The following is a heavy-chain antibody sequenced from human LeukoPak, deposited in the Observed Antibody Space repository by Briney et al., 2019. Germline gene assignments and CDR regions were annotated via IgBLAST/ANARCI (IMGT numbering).Heavy chain of an antibody. CDR3: ARLYYYGSGSYFPFDP. CDR1: GGXISSYY. D-gene: IGHD3-10*01. V-gene: IGHV4-59*08. CDR2: VYFSGST. J-gene: IGHJ5*02. Sequence: SETLSLTCTVSGGXISSYYWSWIRQPPGKGLEWIGYVYFSGSTNYNPSLESRVTISVDTCKKHFSLRLSSVTAADTAVYYCARLYYYGSGSYFPFDPWGQGTLVTVSS.